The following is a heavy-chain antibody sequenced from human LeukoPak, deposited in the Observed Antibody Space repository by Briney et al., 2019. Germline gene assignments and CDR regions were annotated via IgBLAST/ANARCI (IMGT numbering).Heavy chain of an antibody. J-gene: IGHJ5*02. V-gene: IGHV1-2*02. CDR3: AREVGSSSWYGKRTLWFDP. D-gene: IGHD6-13*01. CDR1: GYTFTGYY. CDR2: INPNSGGT. Sequence: ASVKVSCKASGYTFTGYYMHWVRQAPGQGLEWMGWINPNSGGTNYAQKFQGRVTMTRDTSISTAYMELSRLRSDDTAVYYCAREVGSSSWYGKRTLWFDPWGQGALVTVSS.